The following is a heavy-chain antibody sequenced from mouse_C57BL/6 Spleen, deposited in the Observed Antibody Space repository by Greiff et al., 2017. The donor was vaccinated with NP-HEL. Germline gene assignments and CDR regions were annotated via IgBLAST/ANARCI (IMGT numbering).Heavy chain of an antibody. CDR3: ARRRYGRDGFDY. D-gene: IGHD1-1*01. V-gene: IGHV1-19*01. CDR1: GYTFTDYY. Sequence: EVQLQQSGPVLVKPGASVKMSCKASGYTFTDYYMNWVKQSHGKSLEWIGVINPYNGGTSYNQKFKGKATLTVDKSSSTAYMELNSLTSEDSAVYYCARRRYGRDGFDYWGQGTTLTVSS. CDR2: INPYNGGT. J-gene: IGHJ2*01.